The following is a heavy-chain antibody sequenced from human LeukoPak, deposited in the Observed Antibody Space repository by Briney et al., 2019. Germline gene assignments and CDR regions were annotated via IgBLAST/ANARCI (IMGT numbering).Heavy chain of an antibody. J-gene: IGHJ2*01. Sequence: GGSLRLSCAASGFTFSSYSMNWVRQAPGKGLEWVSSISSSSSYIYYADSVKGRFTISRDNAKNSLYLQMNSLRAEDTAVYYCARDLGDIVVVPAGYFDLWGRGTLVTVSS. V-gene: IGHV3-21*01. CDR3: ARDLGDIVVVPAGYFDL. CDR1: GFTFSSYS. D-gene: IGHD2-2*01. CDR2: ISSSSSYI.